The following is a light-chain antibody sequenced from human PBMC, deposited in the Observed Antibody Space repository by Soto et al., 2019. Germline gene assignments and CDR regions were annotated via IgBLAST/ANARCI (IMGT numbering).Light chain of an antibody. CDR3: GSYGGSSTYVV. CDR2: EVS. CDR1: SSDVGSYNL. Sequence: QSALTQPASVSGSPGQSITISCTGTSSDVGSYNLVSWYQQYPSKVPKLIIYEVSKRPSGVSNGFSGSKSGNTASLTITGLQAEDEADYYCGSYGGSSTYVVFGGGTKLTVL. V-gene: IGLV2-23*02. J-gene: IGLJ2*01.